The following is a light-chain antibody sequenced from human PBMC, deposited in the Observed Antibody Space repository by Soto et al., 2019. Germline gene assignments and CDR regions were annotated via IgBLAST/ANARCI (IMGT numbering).Light chain of an antibody. CDR3: QQYNTYSWT. J-gene: IGKJ1*01. V-gene: IGKV1-5*01. CDR2: AAS. CDR1: HSISTW. Sequence: DIHMTQSPATLSASVGDRATLTCRASHSISTWLAWYQQKPGQAPKLLISAASNLESGVPARFSGSGSGTEFTLTISGLQPDDFATYYCQQYNTYSWTFCQGTKVDIK.